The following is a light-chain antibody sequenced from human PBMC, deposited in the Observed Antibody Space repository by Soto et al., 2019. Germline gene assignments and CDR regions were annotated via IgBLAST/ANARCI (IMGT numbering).Light chain of an antibody. Sequence: QSALTQPASVSGSPGQSITISCTGTSSDVGSYNLVSWYQQHPGKAPKLMIYEGSKRPSGVSNRFSGSKSGNTASLTISGLQAEDDADYYCLVYGRGGTLMFGGGTKLTVL. CDR3: LVYGRGGTLM. V-gene: IGLV2-14*02. CDR1: SSDVGSYNL. CDR2: EGS. J-gene: IGLJ3*02.